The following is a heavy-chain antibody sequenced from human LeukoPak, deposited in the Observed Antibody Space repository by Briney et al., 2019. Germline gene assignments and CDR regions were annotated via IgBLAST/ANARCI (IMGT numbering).Heavy chain of an antibody. D-gene: IGHD2-2*01. Sequence: SETLSLTCTVSGGSISSYYWSWIRQPPGKGLEWIGYIYTSGSTNYNPSLKSRVTISVDTSKNQFSLKLSSVTAADTAVYYCARAVVVVVPAATGYYFDYWGQGTLVTVSS. J-gene: IGHJ4*02. V-gene: IGHV4-4*09. CDR3: ARAVVVVVPAATGYYFDY. CDR1: GGSISSYY. CDR2: IYTSGST.